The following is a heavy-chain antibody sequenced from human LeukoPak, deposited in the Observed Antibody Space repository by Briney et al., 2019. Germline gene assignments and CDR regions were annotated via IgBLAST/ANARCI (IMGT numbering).Heavy chain of an antibody. D-gene: IGHD5-24*01. Sequence: SQTLSLTCAVSGVPISSGGYSWSWLRQPPGQGLEWLGDIYHTGSTDYNPSLKSRLTISLDGSKNQFSLKLSSVTAADTAVYYCARASRKRLGVATISIGYYYGMDVWGQGTTVTVSS. CDR2: IYHTGST. CDR3: ARASRKRLGVATISIGYYYGMDV. J-gene: IGHJ6*02. CDR1: GVPISSGGYS. V-gene: IGHV4-30-2*01.